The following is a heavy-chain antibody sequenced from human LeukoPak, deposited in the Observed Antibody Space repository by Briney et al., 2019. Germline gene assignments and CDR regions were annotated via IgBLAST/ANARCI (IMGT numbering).Heavy chain of an antibody. J-gene: IGHJ4*02. Sequence: GSLRLSCAASGFTFSSYAMRWVRQAPGKGLEWVSAISGSGGSTYYADSVKGRFTISRDNSKNTLYLQMNSLRAEDTAVYYCAKDRYYYDSSGYYSGTEKTTYYFDYWGQGTLVTVSS. V-gene: IGHV3-23*01. CDR1: GFTFSSYA. CDR2: ISGSGGST. CDR3: AKDRYYYDSSGYYSGTEKTTYYFDY. D-gene: IGHD3-22*01.